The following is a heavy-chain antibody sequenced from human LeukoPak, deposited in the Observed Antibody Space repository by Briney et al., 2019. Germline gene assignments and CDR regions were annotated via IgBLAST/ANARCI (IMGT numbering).Heavy chain of an antibody. CDR1: GFTFSDYY. Sequence: GGSLRLSCAASGFTFSDYYMSWIRQAPGKGLEWVSYISSSGSTIYYADSVKGRFTISRDNAKNSLYLQMNSLRAEDTAVYYCARDYAKLGYCSGSSCPDAFDVWGQGTMVTVSS. CDR2: ISSSGSTI. J-gene: IGHJ3*01. D-gene: IGHD2-2*03. V-gene: IGHV3-11*04. CDR3: ARDYAKLGYCSGSSCPDAFDV.